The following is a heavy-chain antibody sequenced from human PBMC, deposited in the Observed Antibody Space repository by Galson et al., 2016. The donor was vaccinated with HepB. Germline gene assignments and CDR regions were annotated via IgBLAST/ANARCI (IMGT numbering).Heavy chain of an antibody. CDR3: ARGSDLGSF. V-gene: IGHV3-66*01. CDR1: TFPVGADS. Sequence: SLRLSCAASTFPVGADSMNWVRKAPGKGLSWVQLFHPGTPYYADSVRGRFIISRDNSENTLYLQMNSLRVEDTAVYYCARGSDLGSFWGQGTLVTVSS. J-gene: IGHJ4*02. D-gene: IGHD1-26*01. CDR2: FHPGTP.